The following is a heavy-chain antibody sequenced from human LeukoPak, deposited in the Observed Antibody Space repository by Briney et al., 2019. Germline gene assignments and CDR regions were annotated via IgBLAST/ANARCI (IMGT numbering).Heavy chain of an antibody. CDR3: ARYEVGAFDI. J-gene: IGHJ3*02. CDR1: GFTFSSYW. CDR2: IKSDGSST. D-gene: IGHD1-26*01. Sequence: GGSLRLSCAASGFTFSSYWMHWVRQAPGKGLVWVSCIKSDGSSTTYADSVKGRFTISRDNAKNSLFLQMISLRDEDTAVYYCARYEVGAFDIWGQGTMVTVSS. V-gene: IGHV3-74*01.